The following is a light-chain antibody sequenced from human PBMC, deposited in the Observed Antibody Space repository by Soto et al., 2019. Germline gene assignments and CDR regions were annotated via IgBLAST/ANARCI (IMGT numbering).Light chain of an antibody. V-gene: IGKV1-5*03. CDR2: KAS. CDR3: QQYTTYPLT. Sequence: DIQMTQSPSSLSASVGDRVTITCRASESISNWLAWYQQKPGKAPKLLIFKASNLERGVPSRFSGSGSGTEFTLTIHSLQPDDFATYSCQQYTTYPLTFGGGTKVEIK. J-gene: IGKJ4*01. CDR1: ESISNW.